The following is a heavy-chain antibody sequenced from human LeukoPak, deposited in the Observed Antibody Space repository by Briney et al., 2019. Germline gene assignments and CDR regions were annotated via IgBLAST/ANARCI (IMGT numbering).Heavy chain of an antibody. CDR2: ISSSGSTI. CDR3: AMLVAGSGSYYTGDFDY. CDR1: GFTFSSYE. Sequence: GGSLRLSCAASGFTFSSYEMNWVRQAPGKGLEWVSYISSSGSTIYYADSVKGRFTISRDNARKTLYLQMNSLRAEDTAMYYCAMLVAGSGSYYTGDFDYWGQGTLVTVSS. V-gene: IGHV3-48*03. D-gene: IGHD3-10*01. J-gene: IGHJ4*02.